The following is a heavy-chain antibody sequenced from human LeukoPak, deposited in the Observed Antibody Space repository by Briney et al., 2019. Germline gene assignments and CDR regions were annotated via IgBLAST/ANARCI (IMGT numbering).Heavy chain of an antibody. D-gene: IGHD3-10*01. CDR3: ARAVRDRRVILPWFDP. J-gene: IGHJ5*02. CDR2: IYTSGST. Sequence: PSQTLSLTCTVSGGSISSGSYYWSWIRQPAGKGLEWIGRIYTSGSTNYNPSLKSRVTISVDTSKNQFSLKLSSVTAADTAVYYCARAVRDRRVILPWFDPWGQGTLVTVSS. V-gene: IGHV4-61*02. CDR1: GGSISSGSYY.